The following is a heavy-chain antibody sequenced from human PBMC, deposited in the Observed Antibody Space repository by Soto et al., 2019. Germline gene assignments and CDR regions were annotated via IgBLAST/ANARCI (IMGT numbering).Heavy chain of an antibody. CDR2: ISYDGSNK. J-gene: IGHJ4*02. V-gene: IGHV3-30-3*01. CDR3: ARDQRAVAGTAGPSHY. Sequence: GGSLRLSCAASGFTFSSYAMHWVRQAPGKGLEWVAVISYDGSNKYYADSVKGRFTIPRDNSKNTLYLQMNSLRAEDTAVYYCARDQRAVAGTAGPSHYWGQGTLVTVYS. CDR1: GFTFSSYA. D-gene: IGHD6-19*01.